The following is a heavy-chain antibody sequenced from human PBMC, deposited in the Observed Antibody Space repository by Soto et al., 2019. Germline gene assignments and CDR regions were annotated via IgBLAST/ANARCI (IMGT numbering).Heavy chain of an antibody. CDR1: GGSISQYY. D-gene: IGHD3-10*01. Sequence: QVQLQESGPGLVKPSETLSLSCGVSGGSISQYYWSWIRQPAGKGLEWIGRIYSGGSTNYNPSLESRVTIAVDTSKNKFPLKLSSVTAADTAVYYCARGPGGFGDFSLDYWGQGTLVTVSS. CDR2: IYSGGST. V-gene: IGHV4-4*07. CDR3: ARGPGGFGDFSLDY. J-gene: IGHJ4*02.